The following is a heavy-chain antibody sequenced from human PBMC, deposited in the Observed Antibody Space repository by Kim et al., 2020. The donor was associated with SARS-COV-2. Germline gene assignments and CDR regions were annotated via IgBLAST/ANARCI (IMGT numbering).Heavy chain of an antibody. V-gene: IGHV6-1*01. Sequence: SQTLSLTCAISGDSVSSNSAAWNWIRQSPSRGLEWLGRTYYRSKWYNDYAVSVKSRININPDTSKNQFSLQLNSVTPEDTAVYYCARDGRSGGSCYSRPFDYWGQGTLVTVSS. CDR3: ARDGRSGGSCYSRPFDY. J-gene: IGHJ4*02. CDR1: GDSVSSNSAA. CDR2: TYYRSKWYN. D-gene: IGHD2-15*01.